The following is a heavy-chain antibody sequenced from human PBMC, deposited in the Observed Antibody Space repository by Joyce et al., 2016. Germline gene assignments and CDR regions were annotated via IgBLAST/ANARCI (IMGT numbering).Heavy chain of an antibody. Sequence: QVQLVESGEGVVQPGRSLRFSCTASGFTFSRYAMQWVRQAPGKWREWVAVISSDGTKYYAGSVKGRFTISRDISKNTLYLQMSSLRHQDTAVYYCARAGYGDYVPTYWGQGTLVTVSS. J-gene: IGHJ4*02. V-gene: IGHV3-30*15. CDR3: ARAGYGDYVPTY. CDR1: GFTFSRYA. D-gene: IGHD4-17*01. CDR2: ISSDGTK.